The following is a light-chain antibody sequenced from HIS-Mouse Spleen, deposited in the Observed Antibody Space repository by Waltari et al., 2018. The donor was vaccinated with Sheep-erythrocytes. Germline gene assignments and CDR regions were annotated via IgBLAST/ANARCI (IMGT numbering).Light chain of an antibody. V-gene: IGKV3-11*01. J-gene: IGKJ4*01. Sequence: EIVLTQSPATLSLSPGERATLSCRASQSVSSYLAWYQQKPGQAPRLLIYDASNRATGIPARFSGSGSGTDFTLTIGSLEPEDFAVYYCQQLTFGGGTKVEIK. CDR2: DAS. CDR1: QSVSSY. CDR3: QQLT.